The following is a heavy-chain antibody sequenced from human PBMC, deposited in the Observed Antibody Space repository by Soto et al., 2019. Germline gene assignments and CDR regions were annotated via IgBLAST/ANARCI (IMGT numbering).Heavy chain of an antibody. J-gene: IGHJ4*02. CDR3: AREELERGWYWGFFDY. Sequence: QVQLVQSGAEVKKPGSSVKVSCKASGGTFSSYAISWVRQAPGQGLEWVGGIIPIFGTANYAQKFQGRVTITADESTSTAYMELSSLRSEDTAVYYCAREELERGWYWGFFDYWGQGTLVTVSS. CDR1: GGTFSSYA. V-gene: IGHV1-69*01. D-gene: IGHD6-19*01. CDR2: IIPIFGTA.